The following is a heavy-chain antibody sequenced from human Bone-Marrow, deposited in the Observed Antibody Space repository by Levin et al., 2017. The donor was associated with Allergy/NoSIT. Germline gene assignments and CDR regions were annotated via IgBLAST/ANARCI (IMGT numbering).Heavy chain of an antibody. V-gene: IGHV3-33*01. CDR3: AREVAEVGTTFYFYYYGMDV. J-gene: IGHJ6*02. D-gene: IGHD1-26*01. CDR1: GFTFSNYG. Sequence: GESLKISCAASGFTFSNYGMHWVRQAPGKGLEWVAVIWYDGSKKYYADSVKGRFTISRDNSKNTVYVQMNSLRVEDTAVYYCAREVAEVGTTFYFYYYGMDVWGQGTTVSVSS. CDR2: IWYDGSKK.